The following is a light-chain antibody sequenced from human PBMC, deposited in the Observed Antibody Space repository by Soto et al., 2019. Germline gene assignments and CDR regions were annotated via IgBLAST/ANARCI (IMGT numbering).Light chain of an antibody. CDR3: QQRSNWPIT. V-gene: IGKV1-27*01. CDR2: SAS. CDR1: QGITTY. J-gene: IGKJ5*01. Sequence: DIQLTQSPSSLSASVGDRVTITCRVSQGITTYLNWYRQKPGEVLKLLIYSASNLQSGVPSRFSGSGSGTDFTLTISSLEPEDFAVYYCQQRSNWPITFGQGTRLEIK.